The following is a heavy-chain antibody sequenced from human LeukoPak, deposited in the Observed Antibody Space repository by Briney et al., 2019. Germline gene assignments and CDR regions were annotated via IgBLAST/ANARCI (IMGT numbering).Heavy chain of an antibody. D-gene: IGHD2-8*01. Sequence: PSETLSLTCTVSGGSINSGSYYWGWIRQSPGEGLEWIGSISYNGRSDYNPSLKSRAIISVDTSKNQFSLKLSSVTAADTAVYYCATATNDAFDIWGQGTMVTVSS. CDR2: ISYNGRS. V-gene: IGHV4-39*07. CDR1: GGSINSGSYY. J-gene: IGHJ3*02. CDR3: ATATNDAFDI.